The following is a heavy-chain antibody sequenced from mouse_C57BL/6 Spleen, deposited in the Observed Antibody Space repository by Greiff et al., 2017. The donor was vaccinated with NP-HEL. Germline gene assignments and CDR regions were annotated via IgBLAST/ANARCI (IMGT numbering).Heavy chain of an antibody. CDR1: GFSFNTYA. CDR2: IRSKSNNYAT. J-gene: IGHJ2*01. CDR3: GRHGGTGTKGYYFDY. Sequence: EVQRVESGGGLVQPKGSLKLSCAASGFSFNTYAMNWVRQAPGKGLEWVARIRSKSNNYATYYADSVKDRFTISRDDSESMLYLQMNNLKTEDTAMYYCGRHGGTGTKGYYFDYWGQGTTLTVSS. D-gene: IGHD4-1*01. V-gene: IGHV10-1*01.